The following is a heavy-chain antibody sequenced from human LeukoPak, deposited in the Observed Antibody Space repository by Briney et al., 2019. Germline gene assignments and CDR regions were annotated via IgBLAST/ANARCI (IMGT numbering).Heavy chain of an antibody. CDR1: GFTLSSNY. D-gene: IGHD3-16*01. V-gene: IGHV3-53*01. CDR2: IYSGGST. Sequence: GGSLRLSXAASGFTLSSNYMSWVRQAPGKGPEWVSVIYSGGSTYYADSVKGRFTISRDNSKNTLYFQMDSMRAEDTAVYYCAREGASDYFDYWGQGTLVTVSS. J-gene: IGHJ4*02. CDR3: AREGASDYFDY.